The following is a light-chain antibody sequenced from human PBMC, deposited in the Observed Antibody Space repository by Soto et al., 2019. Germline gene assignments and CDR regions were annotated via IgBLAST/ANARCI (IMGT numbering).Light chain of an antibody. J-gene: IGKJ4*02. V-gene: IGKV3-11*01. Sequence: RRLGQGGRSTLSSKPSQSVSSSQLAWYQQKPGQAPRLLIYDVSNRATGIPARFSGSGSGTDFSLGMRCLEPEDSAVYNCQQRSHWARTVGEGTRLEIK. CDR1: QSVSSS. CDR3: QQRSHWART. CDR2: DVS.